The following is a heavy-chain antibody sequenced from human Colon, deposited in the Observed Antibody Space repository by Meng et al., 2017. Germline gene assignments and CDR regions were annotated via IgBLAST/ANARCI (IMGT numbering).Heavy chain of an antibody. Sequence: QVQLHGWCPGLVKPPRPLSLTCVVSGGSLNSSNWWTWVRQAPGKGLEWIGEIYRSGSTNYNPSLKSRVTISIDTSKNEFSLKLTSVTAADTALYYCARRVQYSSGYYYFDFWGQGTLVTVSS. CDR1: GGSLNSSNW. CDR3: ARRVQYSSGYYYFDF. CDR2: IYRSGST. J-gene: IGHJ4*02. V-gene: IGHV4-4*03. D-gene: IGHD3-22*01.